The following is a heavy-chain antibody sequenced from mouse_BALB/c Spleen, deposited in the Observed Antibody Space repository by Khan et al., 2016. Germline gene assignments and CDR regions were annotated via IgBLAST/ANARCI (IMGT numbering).Heavy chain of an antibody. Sequence: QVQLKESGPGLVAPSQSLSITCTVPGFSLFSYGVHWVRQPPGKGMEWLGVIWTGGSTNYNSALMSRMSINKDNSKRQVFLKMNSLLTDDTATYYCVRAGVYGNYDSMDYWGQGTSVTVSS. D-gene: IGHD2-10*02. J-gene: IGHJ4*01. CDR2: IWTGGST. V-gene: IGHV2-9*02. CDR3: VRAGVYGNYDSMDY. CDR1: GFSLFSYG.